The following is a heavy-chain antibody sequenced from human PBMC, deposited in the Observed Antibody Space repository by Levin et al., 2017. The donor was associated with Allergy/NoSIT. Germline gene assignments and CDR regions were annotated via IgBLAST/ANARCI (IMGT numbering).Heavy chain of an antibody. CDR1: GGSISGGGYH. D-gene: IGHD2-2*03. CDR2: IYYSGST. J-gene: IGHJ4*02. CDR3: AREDGSTFDF. V-gene: IGHV4-31*03. Sequence: LRLSCTVSGGSISGGGYHWTWIRQHPEKGLELIGYIYYSGSTFYNPSLKSRLMISVDTSKNQFSLNVSSVTAADTAVYYCAREDGSTFDFWGQGALVTVAS.